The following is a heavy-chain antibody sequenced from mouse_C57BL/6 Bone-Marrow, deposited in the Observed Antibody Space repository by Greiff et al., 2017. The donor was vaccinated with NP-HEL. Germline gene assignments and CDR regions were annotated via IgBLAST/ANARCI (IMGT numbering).Heavy chain of an antibody. V-gene: IGHV1-63*01. CDR1: GYTFTNYW. J-gene: IGHJ2*01. CDR3: ARTDYYGSSYVFDY. Sequence: VQLQQSGAELVRPGTSVKMSCKASGYTFTNYWIGWAKQRPGHGLEWIGDIYPGGGYTNYNEKFKGKATLTADKSSSTAYMQFSSLTSEDSAIYYCARTDYYGSSYVFDYWGQGTTLTVSS. CDR2: IYPGGGYT. D-gene: IGHD1-1*01.